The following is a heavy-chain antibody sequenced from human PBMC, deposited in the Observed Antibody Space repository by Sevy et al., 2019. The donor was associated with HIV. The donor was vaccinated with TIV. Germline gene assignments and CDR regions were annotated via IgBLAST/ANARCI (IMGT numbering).Heavy chain of an antibody. CDR3: ARRIAVAGWGFDP. V-gene: IGHV1-8*01. Sequence: ASVKVSCKASGYTFTSYDINWVRQATGQGLEWMGWMNPNSGNTGYAQKFQGRVTMTSNTSISTAYMELSSLRSEDTAVYYCARRIAVAGWGFDPWGQRTLVTVSS. CDR1: GYTFTSYD. D-gene: IGHD6-19*01. J-gene: IGHJ5*02. CDR2: MNPNSGNT.